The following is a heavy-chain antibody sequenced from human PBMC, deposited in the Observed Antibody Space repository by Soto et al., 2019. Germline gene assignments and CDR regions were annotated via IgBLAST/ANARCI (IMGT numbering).Heavy chain of an antibody. CDR2: ISPYSGKT. Sequence: QVQLVQSGXXXKKPXASVKVSCKASGYTFTNYGIAWVRQAPGQGLEWMGWISPYSGKTDYRQNLQGRVTMTADTSTTTAYMELRSLRSDDTAVYYCTRDRLTLTTSLIFDFWGQGTLVTVSS. D-gene: IGHD3-9*01. CDR1: GYTFTNYG. J-gene: IGHJ4*02. V-gene: IGHV1-18*01. CDR3: TRDRLTLTTSLIFDF.